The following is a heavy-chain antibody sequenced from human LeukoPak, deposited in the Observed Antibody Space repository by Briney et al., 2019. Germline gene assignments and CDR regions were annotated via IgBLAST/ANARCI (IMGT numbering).Heavy chain of an antibody. CDR2: IRYDESNK. CDR3: AKPGSNNWFDP. Sequence: GGSLRLSCAASGFTFSSYAMSWVRQAPGKGLEWVAFIRYDESNKYYADSVKGRFTISRDNSKNTLYLQMNSLRAEDTAVYYCAKPGSNNWFDPWGQGTLVTVSS. CDR1: GFTFSSYA. V-gene: IGHV3-30*02. D-gene: IGHD2-2*01. J-gene: IGHJ5*02.